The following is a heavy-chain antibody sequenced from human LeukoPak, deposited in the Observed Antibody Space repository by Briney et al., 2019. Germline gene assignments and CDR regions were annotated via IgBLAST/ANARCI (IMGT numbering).Heavy chain of an antibody. J-gene: IGHJ4*02. CDR2: IYTSGST. V-gene: IGHV4-4*09. Sequence: SETLSLTCTVSGGSISSYYWSWILQPPGKGLEWIGYIYTSGSTNYNPSLKSRVTISVDTSKNQFSLKLSSATAADTAVYYCAIDLSGYSSSWYFDYWGQGTLVTVSS. D-gene: IGHD6-13*01. CDR1: GGSISSYY. CDR3: AIDLSGYSSSWYFDY.